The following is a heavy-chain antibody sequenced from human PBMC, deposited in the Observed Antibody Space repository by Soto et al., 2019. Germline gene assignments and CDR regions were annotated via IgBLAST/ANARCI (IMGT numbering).Heavy chain of an antibody. CDR2: IYYSGST. D-gene: IGHD3-10*01. V-gene: IGHV4-30-4*01. CDR1: GGSISSGDYY. CDR3: ASEPAGRPPLYKNYYYYGMDV. J-gene: IGHJ6*02. Sequence: PSETLSLTCTVSGGSISSGDYYWSWIRQPPGKGLEWIGYIYYSGSTYYNPSLKSRVTISVDTSKNQFSLKLSSVTAADTAVYYCASEPAGRPPLYKNYYYYGMDVWGQGTTVTVS.